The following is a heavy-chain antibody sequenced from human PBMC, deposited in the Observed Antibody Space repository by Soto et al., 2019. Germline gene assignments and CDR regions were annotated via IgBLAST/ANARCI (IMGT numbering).Heavy chain of an antibody. Sequence: KPSETLSLTCTVSGGSIISSSYYWGWIRQPPGKGLEWIGSIYYSGSTYYNPSLKSRVTISVDTSKNQFSLKLSSVTAADTAVYYCARLRVVSDGNYYYGMDVWGQGTTVTVSS. CDR2: IYYSGST. J-gene: IGHJ6*02. CDR3: ARLRVVSDGNYYYGMDV. D-gene: IGHD3-10*01. CDR1: GGSIISSSYY. V-gene: IGHV4-39*01.